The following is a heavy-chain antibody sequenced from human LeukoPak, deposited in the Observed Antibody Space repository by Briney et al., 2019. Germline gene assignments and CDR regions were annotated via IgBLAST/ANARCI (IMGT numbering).Heavy chain of an antibody. V-gene: IGHV3-23*01. D-gene: IGHD6-13*01. CDR2: IDGSGVGT. CDR3: TKGAAAGPKYFQH. CDR1: GFTFSSYS. Sequence: GGSLRLSCAASGFTFSSYSMNWVRQAPGKGLEWVSTIDGSGVGTYYADSVKGRFTISRDSSKSTLYLHMNSLRAEDTAVYYCTKGAAAGPKYFQHWGQGTLVTVSS. J-gene: IGHJ1*01.